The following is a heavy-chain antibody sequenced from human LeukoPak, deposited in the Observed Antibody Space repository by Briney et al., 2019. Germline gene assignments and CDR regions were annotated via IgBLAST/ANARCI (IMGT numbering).Heavy chain of an antibody. CDR3: ARARDSSSWYTWHWFDP. CDR2: IYYSGST. CDR1: GGSFSSYY. J-gene: IGHJ5*02. V-gene: IGHV4-59*01. Sequence: SETLSLTCAVYGGSFSSYYWSWLRQPPGKGLEWIGYIYYSGSTNYNPSLKSRVTISVDTSKNQFSLKLSAVTAADTAVYYCARARDSSSWYTWHWFDPWGQGTLVTVSS. D-gene: IGHD6-13*01.